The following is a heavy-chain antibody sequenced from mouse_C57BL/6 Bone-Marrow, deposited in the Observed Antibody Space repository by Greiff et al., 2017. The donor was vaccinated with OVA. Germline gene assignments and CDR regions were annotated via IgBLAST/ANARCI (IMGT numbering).Heavy chain of an antibody. CDR2: ISNGGGST. CDR1: GFTFSDYY. Sequence: EVKVVESGGGLVQPGGSLKLSCAASGFTFSDYYMYWVRQTPEKRLEWVAYISNGGGSTYYPDTVKGRFTISRDNAKNTLYLQMSRLKSEDTAMYYCASSDGYYDYWGQGTTLTVSS. D-gene: IGHD2-3*01. V-gene: IGHV5-12*01. J-gene: IGHJ2*01. CDR3: ASSDGYYDY.